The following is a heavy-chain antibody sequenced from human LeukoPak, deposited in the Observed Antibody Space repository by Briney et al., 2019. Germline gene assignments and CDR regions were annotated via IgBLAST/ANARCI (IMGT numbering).Heavy chain of an antibody. CDR1: GYSISSGYY. J-gene: IGHJ4*02. V-gene: IGHV4-38-2*02. D-gene: IGHD2-15*01. Sequence: SETLSLTCTVSGYSISSGYYWGWIRQPPGKGLEWIGSIYHSGSTYYNPSLKSRVTISVDTSNNQFSLKRSSVTAADTAVYYCASGYYCSGGSCYHFDYWGQGTLVTVSS. CDR2: IYHSGST. CDR3: ASGYYCSGGSCYHFDY.